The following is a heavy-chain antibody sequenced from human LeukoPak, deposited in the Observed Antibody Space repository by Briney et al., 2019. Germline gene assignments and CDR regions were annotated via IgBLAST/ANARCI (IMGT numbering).Heavy chain of an antibody. J-gene: IGHJ3*02. D-gene: IGHD5-18*01. V-gene: IGHV1-18*01. CDR3: ARAPPCEYSYGCAFDI. Sequence: GASVKVSCKASGYTFTSYGISWVRQAPGQGLEWMGWISAYNGNTNYAQKLQGRVTMTTDTSTSTAYMELRSLRSDDTAVYYCARAPPCEYSYGCAFDIWGQGTMVTVSS. CDR2: ISAYNGNT. CDR1: GYTFTSYG.